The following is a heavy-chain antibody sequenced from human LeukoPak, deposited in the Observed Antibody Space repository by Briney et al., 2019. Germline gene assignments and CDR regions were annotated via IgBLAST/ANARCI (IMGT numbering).Heavy chain of an antibody. D-gene: IGHD3-9*01. CDR3: ARHKGLRYFDWRNWFDP. CDR2: IYPGDSDT. V-gene: IGHV5-51*01. CDR1: GYSFTSYW. J-gene: IGHJ5*02. Sequence: KDGESLKISCKGSGYSFTSYWIGWVRQMPGKGLEWMGIIYPGDSDTRYSPSFQGQVTISADKSISTAYLQWSSLKASDTATYYCARHKGLRYFDWRNWFDPWGQGTLVTVSS.